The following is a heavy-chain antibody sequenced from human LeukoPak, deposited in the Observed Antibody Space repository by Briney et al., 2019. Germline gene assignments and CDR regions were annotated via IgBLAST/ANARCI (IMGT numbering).Heavy chain of an antibody. V-gene: IGHV4-59*02. CDR2: IYYGGST. CDR1: GTSVSSYY. J-gene: IGHJ4*02. CDR3: ARTFRGGWYYFDY. D-gene: IGHD6-19*01. Sequence: SETLSLTCTVSGTSVSSYYWSWIRQPPGKGLEWIAYIYYGGSTNYDPSLKSRVTVPVDTSKSQFSLKLSSVTAADTAVYYCARTFRGGWYYFDYWGQGTLVTVSS.